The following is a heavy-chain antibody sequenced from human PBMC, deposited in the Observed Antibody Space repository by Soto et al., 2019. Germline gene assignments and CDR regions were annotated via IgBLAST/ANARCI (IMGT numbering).Heavy chain of an antibody. J-gene: IGHJ4*02. CDR1: GFSVTSDGVG. V-gene: IGHV2-5*02. Sequence: QITFKESGPALVKPKQTLALTCTFSGFSVTSDGVGVGWIRQPPGKALEWLAVIFWDDDKRYSPSLESRLANARDTSKDQVFLTMTNIESVDTATDYCALLTDGDYPFWGQGTRVTVSS. CDR2: IFWDDDK. D-gene: IGHD4-17*01. CDR3: ALLTDGDYPF.